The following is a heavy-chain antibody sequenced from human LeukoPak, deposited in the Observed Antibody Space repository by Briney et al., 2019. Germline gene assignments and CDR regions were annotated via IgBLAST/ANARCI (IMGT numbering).Heavy chain of an antibody. J-gene: IGHJ4*02. CDR2: ISSSSSYI. CDR3: ARDQGVYDSSDY. V-gene: IGHV3-21*01. CDR1: GFTFSSYS. Sequence: GGSLRLSCAASGFTFSSYSMNWVRQAPGKGLEWVSSISSSSSYIYYADSVKGRFTISRDNAKNSLYLQMNSLRAEDTAVYYCARDQGVYDSSDYWGQGTLVTVSS. D-gene: IGHD3-22*01.